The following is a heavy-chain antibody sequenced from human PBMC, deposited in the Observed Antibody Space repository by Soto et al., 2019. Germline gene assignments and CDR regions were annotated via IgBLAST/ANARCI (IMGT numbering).Heavy chain of an antibody. J-gene: IGHJ4*02. D-gene: IGHD5-12*01. CDR3: ARGLVASVDY. CDR2: IGTAGDT. Sequence: PGESLKISCAASGFTFSSYDMHWVRQATGKGLEWVSAIGTAGDTYYPGSVKGRFTISRENAKNSLYLQMNSLRAGDTAVYYCARGLVASVDYWGQGTLVTVSS. CDR1: GFTFSSYD. V-gene: IGHV3-13*01.